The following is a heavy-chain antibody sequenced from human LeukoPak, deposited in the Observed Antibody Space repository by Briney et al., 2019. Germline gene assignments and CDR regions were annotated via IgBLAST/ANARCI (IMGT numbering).Heavy chain of an antibody. Sequence: PSETLSLTCAVYGGSFSGYYWSWIRQPPGKGLEWLGEINHSGSTNYNPSLKSRVTISVDTSKNQFSLTLSSVTAADTAVYYCARGQKYRNGYTVTELGSGYFDYWGQGTLVTVSS. D-gene: IGHD5-18*01. V-gene: IGHV4-34*01. CDR2: INHSGST. J-gene: IGHJ4*02. CDR1: GGSFSGYY. CDR3: ARGQKYRNGYTVTELGSGYFDY.